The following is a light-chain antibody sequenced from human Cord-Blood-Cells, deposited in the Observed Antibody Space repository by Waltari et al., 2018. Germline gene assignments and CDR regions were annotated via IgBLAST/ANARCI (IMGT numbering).Light chain of an antibody. CDR2: DTS. CDR1: TGAVTSGHY. J-gene: IGLJ1*01. CDR3: LLSYSGALYV. Sequence: QAVVTQEPSLTVSPGGTVTLTCGSRTGAVTSGHYPYWFQQKPGQAPRTLIYDTSNKHSWTPARFSGSRLGGKAALTLSGAQPEDEAEYYCLLSYSGALYVFGTGTKVTVL. V-gene: IGLV7-46*01.